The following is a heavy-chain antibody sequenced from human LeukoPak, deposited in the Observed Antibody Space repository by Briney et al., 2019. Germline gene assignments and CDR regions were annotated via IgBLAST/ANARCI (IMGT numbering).Heavy chain of an antibody. Sequence: GGSLRLSCAASGFTFDDYAMHWVRQAPGKGLEWVSGISWNSGSIGYADSVEGRFTISRDNAKNSLYLQMNSLRAEDTALYYCAKGEEWEPLDYWGQGTLVTVSS. CDR2: ISWNSGSI. J-gene: IGHJ4*02. D-gene: IGHD1-26*01. CDR1: GFTFDDYA. CDR3: AKGEEWEPLDY. V-gene: IGHV3-9*01.